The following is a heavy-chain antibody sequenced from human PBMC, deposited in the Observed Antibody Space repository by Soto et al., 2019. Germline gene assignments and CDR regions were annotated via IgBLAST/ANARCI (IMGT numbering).Heavy chain of an antibody. J-gene: IGHJ4*02. Sequence: QVQLQESGPGLVKPSQTLSLTCTVSGGTISSGGYYWSWIRQHPGKGLEWIGYIYYSGSTYYNPSLKSRVTISVDTSKNQFSLKLSSVTAADTAVYYCAREALRVDNWNDVRNFDYWGQGTLVTVSS. V-gene: IGHV4-31*03. CDR2: IYYSGST. CDR3: AREALRVDNWNDVRNFDY. D-gene: IGHD1-20*01. CDR1: GGTISSGGYY.